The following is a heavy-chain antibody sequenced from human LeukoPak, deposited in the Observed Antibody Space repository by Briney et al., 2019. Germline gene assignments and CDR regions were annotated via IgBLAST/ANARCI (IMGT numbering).Heavy chain of an antibody. Sequence: PSETLSHTCTVSGGSISSGGYYWSWIRQHPGKGLEWIGCYYYSGSTYYNPSLKSRVTISVDTSKNQFSLKLSSVTAADTAVYYCARRVGHSYGVTGAGAFDIWGPGTLVTVSS. CDR1: GGSISSGGYY. V-gene: IGHV4-31*03. CDR3: ARRVGHSYGVTGAGAFDI. CDR2: YYYSGST. D-gene: IGHD5-18*01. J-gene: IGHJ3*02.